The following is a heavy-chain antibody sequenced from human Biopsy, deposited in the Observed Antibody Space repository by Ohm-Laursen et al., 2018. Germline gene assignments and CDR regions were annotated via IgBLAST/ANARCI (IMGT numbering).Heavy chain of an antibody. V-gene: IGHV4-59*01. Sequence: SETLSLTCTVSGGSISGYHWSWIRKSPGKGLEWLAYISYTGGITSNPSLNGRATMSLDTSKNQFSLRLIYVTAADTAVYFCARDSRGGHLNTTLITGKNIDSWGQGILVTVSS. CDR1: GGSISGYH. D-gene: IGHD3-16*01. J-gene: IGHJ4*02. CDR2: ISYTGGI. CDR3: ARDSRGGHLNTTLITGKNIDS.